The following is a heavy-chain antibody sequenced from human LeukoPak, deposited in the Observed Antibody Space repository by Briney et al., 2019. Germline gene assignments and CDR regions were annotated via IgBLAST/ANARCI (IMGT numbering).Heavy chain of an antibody. CDR3: AGAAVTGPYYFDY. CDR1: GYTFTSYY. J-gene: IGHJ4*02. V-gene: IGHV1-46*01. D-gene: IGHD2-21*02. Sequence: ASVKVSCKASGYTFTSYYMHWVRQAPGQGLEWMGIVNPSGGSTSYAQKSQGRVTMTRDTSTSTVYMELSSLRSEDTAVYYCAGAAVTGPYYFDYWGQGTLVTVSS. CDR2: VNPSGGST.